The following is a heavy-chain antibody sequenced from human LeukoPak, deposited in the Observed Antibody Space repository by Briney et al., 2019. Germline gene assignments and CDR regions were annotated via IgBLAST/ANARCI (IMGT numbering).Heavy chain of an antibody. Sequence: SETLSLTCAVYGGSFSGYYWSWIRQPPGKGLEWIGEINHSGSTNYNPSLKSRVTISVDTSENQFSLQLNSVTPEDSALYYCARGGSGWSVSLFDTWGQGALVTVSS. D-gene: IGHD6-13*01. J-gene: IGHJ5*02. CDR2: INHSGST. CDR3: ARGGSGWSVSLFDT. V-gene: IGHV4-34*01. CDR1: GGSFSGYY.